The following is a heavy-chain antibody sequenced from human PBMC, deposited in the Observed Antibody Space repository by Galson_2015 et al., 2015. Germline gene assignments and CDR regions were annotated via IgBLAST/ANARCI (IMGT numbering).Heavy chain of an antibody. V-gene: IGHV1-3*01. CDR1: GCTFTNYA. J-gene: IGHJ4*02. D-gene: IGHD6-13*01. Sequence: SVKVSCKGSGCTFTNYAIHWVRQAPGQRLEWMGWINPGNGNTQYSQKSQGRVTITRDTSASTAYMELSSLRSEDTAVYYCARDRSSSSWYGAFDYWGQGTLVTVSS. CDR3: ARDRSSSSWYGAFDY. CDR2: INPGNGNT.